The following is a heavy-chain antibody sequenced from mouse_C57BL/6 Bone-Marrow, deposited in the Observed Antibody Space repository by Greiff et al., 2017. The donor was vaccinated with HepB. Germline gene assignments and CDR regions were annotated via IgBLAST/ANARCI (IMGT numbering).Heavy chain of an antibody. Sequence: EVNLVESEGGLVQPGSSMKLSCTASGFTFSDYYMAWVRQVPEKGLEWVANINYDGSSTYYLDSLKSRFIISRDNAKNILYLQMSSLKSEDTATYYCARGPYYSYFDYWGQGTTLTVSS. J-gene: IGHJ2*01. V-gene: IGHV5-16*01. D-gene: IGHD1-1*01. CDR1: GFTFSDYY. CDR2: INYDGSST. CDR3: ARGPYYSYFDY.